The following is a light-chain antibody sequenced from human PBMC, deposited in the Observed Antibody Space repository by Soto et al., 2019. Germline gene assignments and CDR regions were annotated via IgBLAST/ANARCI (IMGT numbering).Light chain of an antibody. J-gene: IGKJ1*01. Sequence: EIVMTQSPATLSVSPGERATLSCRASQSVSSNLAWYQQKPGQAPRLLIYGASTRATGIPARFSGSGSGTEFTLTIRSKQSEDFAVYYCQQYNNWLGEFGEGTRWIS. CDR3: QQYNNWLGE. CDR1: QSVSSN. V-gene: IGKV3-15*01. CDR2: GAS.